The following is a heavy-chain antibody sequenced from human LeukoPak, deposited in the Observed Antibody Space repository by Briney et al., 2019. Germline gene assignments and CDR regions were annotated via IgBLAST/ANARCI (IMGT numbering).Heavy chain of an antibody. CDR2: ISYDGSNK. D-gene: IGHD4-17*01. CDR1: GFTFSSYG. CDR3: AKEGSTVTTPTLPLDY. J-gene: IGHJ4*02. Sequence: GGSLRLSCAASGFTFSSYGMHWVRQAPGKGLEWVAVISYDGSNKYYADSVKGRFTISRDNSKNTLYLQMNSLRAEDTAVYYCAKEGSTVTTPTLPLDYWGQGTLVTVSS. V-gene: IGHV3-30*18.